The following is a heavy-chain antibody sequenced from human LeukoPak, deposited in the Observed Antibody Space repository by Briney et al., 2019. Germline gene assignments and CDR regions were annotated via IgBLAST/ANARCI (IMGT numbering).Heavy chain of an antibody. J-gene: IGHJ3*02. CDR1: GGSISSSSYY. Sequence: SETLSLTCTVSGGSISSSSYYWGWIRQPPGKGLEWIGSIYHSGSTYYNPSLKSRVTISVDTSKNQFSLKLSSVTAADTAVYYCARDSVDSSGWSTDAFDIWGQGTMVTVSS. V-gene: IGHV4-39*07. CDR2: IYHSGST. D-gene: IGHD6-19*01. CDR3: ARDSVDSSGWSTDAFDI.